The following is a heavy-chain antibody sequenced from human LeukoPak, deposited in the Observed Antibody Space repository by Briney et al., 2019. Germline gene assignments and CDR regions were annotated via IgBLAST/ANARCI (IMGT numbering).Heavy chain of an antibody. J-gene: IGHJ4*02. CDR3: ARARYCSSTSCFLDY. Sequence: GGSLRLSCAASGCTFNNYAMTWVRQAPGKGLEWVSTISTSGDSTYYADSVKGRFTISRDNSKNTLYLQMNSLTAEDTALHYCARARYCSSTSCFLDYWGQGTLVTVSS. D-gene: IGHD2-2*01. CDR1: GCTFNNYA. CDR2: ISTSGDST. V-gene: IGHV3-23*01.